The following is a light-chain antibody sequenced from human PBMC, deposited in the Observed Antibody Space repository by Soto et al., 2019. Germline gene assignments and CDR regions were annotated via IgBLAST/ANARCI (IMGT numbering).Light chain of an antibody. J-gene: IGKJ5*01. CDR1: QTVTRNY. V-gene: IGKV3-20*01. CDR3: QQHGSSPIT. CDR2: GAS. Sequence: EIVLTQSPGTLSLYPGERATLSCRASQTVTRNYLAWHQQKPGQTPRLLVYGASSRATGIPDRFSGSGSGTDFTLTISRLEPEDFAVYYCQQHGSSPITFGQGTRLEI.